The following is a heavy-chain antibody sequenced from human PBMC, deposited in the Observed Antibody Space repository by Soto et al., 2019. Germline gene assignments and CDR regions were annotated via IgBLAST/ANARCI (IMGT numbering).Heavy chain of an antibody. CDR1: GFTFSDYY. Sequence: QVQLVESGGGLVKPGGSPRLSCAVSGFTFSDYYMTWIRQAPGKGLEWVSYISSSTSHTNYADSVKGRFTISRDNAKNSLFLQMTSLRAEDTAVYYCARGRGAAADYFDFWGQGTLVTVSS. V-gene: IGHV3-11*05. CDR2: ISSSTSHT. CDR3: ARGRGAAADYFDF. J-gene: IGHJ4*02. D-gene: IGHD6-13*01.